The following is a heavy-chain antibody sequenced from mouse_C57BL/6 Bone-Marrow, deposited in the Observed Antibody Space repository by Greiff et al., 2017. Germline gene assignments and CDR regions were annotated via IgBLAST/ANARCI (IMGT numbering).Heavy chain of an antibody. CDR1: GYTFTSYW. D-gene: IGHD1-1*01. CDR3: ARRYYYGSSYAWFAY. J-gene: IGHJ3*01. Sequence: VQLQQSGAELAKPGASVKLSCKASGYTFTSYWMHWVKQRPGQGLEWIGYINPSSGYTKYNQKFKDKATLTADKSSSTAYMQLSSLTSEDSAVYFCARRYYYGSSYAWFAYWGQGTLVTVSA. V-gene: IGHV1-7*01. CDR2: INPSSGYT.